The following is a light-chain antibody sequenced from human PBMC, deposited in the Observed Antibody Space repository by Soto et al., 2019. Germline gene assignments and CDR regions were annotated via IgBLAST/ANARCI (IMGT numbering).Light chain of an antibody. CDR1: SSDVGGYNY. J-gene: IGLJ1*01. CDR3: SSYTSSSFPYV. Sequence: ALTQPASVSGSPGQSITISCTGTSSDVGGYNYVSWYQQHPGKAPKLMIYDVSNRPSGVSNRFSGSKSGNTASLTISGLQAEDEADYYCSSYTSSSFPYVFGTGTKVTVL. V-gene: IGLV2-14*01. CDR2: DVS.